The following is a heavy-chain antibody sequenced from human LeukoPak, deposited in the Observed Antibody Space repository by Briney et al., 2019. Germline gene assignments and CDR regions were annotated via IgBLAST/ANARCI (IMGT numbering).Heavy chain of an antibody. CDR2: ISSGGDIM. V-gene: IGHV3-11*01. D-gene: IGHD2/OR15-2a*01. CDR1: GLRFSDYY. Sequence: GGSLRLSCAASGLRFSDYYVSWIRQAPGKGLQWVSYISSGGDIMHYADSVKGRFTSSRDNAKKSGYLEMNSLGAEDTAVYYCATILIGAGEYFQQWGRGTVVTVSS. J-gene: IGHJ1*01. CDR3: ATILIGAGEYFQQ.